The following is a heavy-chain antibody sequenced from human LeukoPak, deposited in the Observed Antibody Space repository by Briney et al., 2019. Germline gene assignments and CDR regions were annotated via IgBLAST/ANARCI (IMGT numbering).Heavy chain of an antibody. Sequence: GGSLRLSCVTSGFTFSSHGMHWVRQAPDRGLEWVSYIRFDGTNIHCPDSVRGRFAVSRDNSKNTLYLQMNSLRVEDTAVYFCAKEGGKGASVWGQGTLVTVSS. CDR3: AKEGGKGASV. J-gene: IGHJ4*02. D-gene: IGHD1-26*01. CDR2: IRFDGTNI. CDR1: GFTFSSHG. V-gene: IGHV3-30*02.